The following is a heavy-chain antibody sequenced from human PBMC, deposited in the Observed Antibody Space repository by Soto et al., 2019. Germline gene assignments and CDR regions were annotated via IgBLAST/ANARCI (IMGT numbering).Heavy chain of an antibody. J-gene: IGHJ4*02. CDR1: GGTFSSYA. CDR3: ARIEDPRMPAYIDY. Sequence: GASVKVSCKASGGTFSSYAISWVRQAPGQGLEWMGGIIPIFGTANYAQKFQGRVTITADESTSTAYMELSSLRSEDTAVYYCARIEDPRMPAYIDYWGQGTLVTVSS. CDR2: IIPIFGTA. V-gene: IGHV1-69*13. D-gene: IGHD2-21*01.